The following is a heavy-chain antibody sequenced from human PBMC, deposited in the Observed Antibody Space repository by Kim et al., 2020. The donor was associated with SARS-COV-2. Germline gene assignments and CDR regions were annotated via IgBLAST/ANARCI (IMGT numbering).Heavy chain of an antibody. V-gene: IGHV4-38-2*02. D-gene: IGHD3-9*01. CDR2: FYHGGT. CDR3: AVNRNYDILTGTPSVGY. J-gene: IGHJ4*02. Sequence: SETLSLTCSVSGFSISSGYYWGWIRQPPGKGLEWIGTFYHGGTSYHPSLKSRVTMSVDTSKNQFSLRLSSVTATDTAVYYCAVNRNYDILTGTPSVGYWGQGTLVTVSS. CDR1: GFSISSGYY.